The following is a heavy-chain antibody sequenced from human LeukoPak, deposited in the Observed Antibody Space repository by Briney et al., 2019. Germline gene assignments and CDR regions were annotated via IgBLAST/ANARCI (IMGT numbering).Heavy chain of an antibody. Sequence: ASVKVSCKASGYTFTTYDINWVRQATGRGLEWMGWMNPNSGNTGYAQRFQGRVTMTRDTSISTAYMELNSLTSEDTAVYYCAKNVRDTGTFDYWGQGTLVTVSS. J-gene: IGHJ4*02. D-gene: IGHD5-18*01. CDR3: AKNVRDTGTFDY. CDR2: MNPNSGNT. V-gene: IGHV1-8*01. CDR1: GYTFTTYD.